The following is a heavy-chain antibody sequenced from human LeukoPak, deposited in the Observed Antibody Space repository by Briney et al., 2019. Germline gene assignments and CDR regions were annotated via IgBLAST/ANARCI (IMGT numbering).Heavy chain of an antibody. CDR3: AKAAAPYCSSTSCFNGAMDV. D-gene: IGHD2-2*01. CDR1: GFTFDDYA. CDR2: ISWNSGSI. Sequence: GGSLRLSCAASGFTFDDYAMHWVRQAPGKGLEWVSGISWNSGSIGYADSVKGRFTISRDNAKNSLYLQMNSLRAEDTALYYCAKAAAPYCSSTSCFNGAMDVWGKGTTVTVSS. J-gene: IGHJ6*03. V-gene: IGHV3-9*01.